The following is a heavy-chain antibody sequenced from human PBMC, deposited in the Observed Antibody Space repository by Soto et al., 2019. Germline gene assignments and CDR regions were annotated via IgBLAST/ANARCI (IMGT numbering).Heavy chain of an antibody. CDR1: GYSFTSYW. CDR3: ASVTPPGDEAFDR. V-gene: IGHV5-51*01. CDR2: IYPGDSDT. Sequence: GESLKISCKGSGYSFTSYWIGWVRQMPGKGLEWMGIIYPGDSDTRYSPSSQGQVTISADKSISTAYLQWSSLKASDTAMYYCASVTPPGDEAFDRWGQGKMVTVSS. D-gene: IGHD4-4*01. J-gene: IGHJ3*02.